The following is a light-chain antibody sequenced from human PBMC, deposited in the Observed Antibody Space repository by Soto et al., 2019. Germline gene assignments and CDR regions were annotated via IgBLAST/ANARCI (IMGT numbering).Light chain of an antibody. CDR1: QSVSSIY. V-gene: IGKV3-20*01. CDR3: QQYGSSPPVT. Sequence: EIVLTQSPGTLSLSPGERATLSCRASQSVSSIYLAWYKQKPGQAPRLLIHGASSRATGIPDRFSGSGSGTDFTLTISRLEPEDFAVYYCQQYGSSPPVTFGQGTKLEIK. CDR2: GAS. J-gene: IGKJ2*01.